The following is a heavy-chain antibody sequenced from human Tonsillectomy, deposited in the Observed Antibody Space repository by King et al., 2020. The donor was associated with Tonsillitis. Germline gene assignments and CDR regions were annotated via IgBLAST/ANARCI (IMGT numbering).Heavy chain of an antibody. J-gene: IGHJ2*01. CDR2: IYYSGST. V-gene: IGHV4-61*01. Sequence: QLQESGPGLVKPSETLSLTCTVSGGSVSSGSYYWNWIRQPPGKGLEWIGYIYYSGSTNYNPSLKSRVTISVDTSKNQFSLKLSSVTAADTAVYYCARDDIGFLSYFDLWGRGTLVSVSS. CDR3: ARDDIGFLSYFDL. D-gene: IGHD2-15*01. CDR1: GGSVSSGSYY.